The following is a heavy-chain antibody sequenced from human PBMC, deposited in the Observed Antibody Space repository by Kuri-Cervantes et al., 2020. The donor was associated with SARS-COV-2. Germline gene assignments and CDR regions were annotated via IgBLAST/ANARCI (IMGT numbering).Heavy chain of an antibody. D-gene: IGHD3-10*01. CDR2: IYYSGST. J-gene: IGHJ3*02. CDR3: ARGLLLSTIDAFDI. Sequence: ESLKISCTVSGGSITSYYWSWIRQPPGKGLEWIGSIYYSGSTYYNPSLKSRVTISVDTSKNQFSLKLSSVTAADTAVYYCARGLLLSTIDAFDIWGQGTMVTVSS. CDR1: GGSITSYY. V-gene: IGHV4-59*04.